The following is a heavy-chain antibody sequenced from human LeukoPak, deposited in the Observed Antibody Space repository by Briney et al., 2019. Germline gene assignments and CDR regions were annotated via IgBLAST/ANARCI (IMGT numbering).Heavy chain of an antibody. CDR1: GFTFSSYS. CDR2: ISSSSSTI. D-gene: IGHD5-12*01. J-gene: IGHJ4*02. Sequence: GGSLRLSCAASGFTFSSYSMNWVRQAPGKGLEWVSYISSSSSTIYYADSVKGRFTISRDNAKNSLYLQMNSLRAEDTAVYYCAGVDIVATIPELRDYWGQGTLVTVSS. CDR3: AGVDIVATIPELRDY. V-gene: IGHV3-48*01.